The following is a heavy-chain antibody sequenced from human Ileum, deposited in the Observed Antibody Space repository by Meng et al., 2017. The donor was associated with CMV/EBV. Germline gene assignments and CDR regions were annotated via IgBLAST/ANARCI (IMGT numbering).Heavy chain of an antibody. CDR1: GGSISNGNFY. V-gene: IGHV4-39*07. J-gene: IGHJ2*01. CDR2: MFYRGNT. CDR3: ARMTLYWYFDL. D-gene: IGHD2-21*02. Sequence: QKSGPGLVKPSETPALTCPAPGGSISNGNFYWGWICQPPGKELELIGSMFYRGNTYYNPSLRSRVTISLDTSKDQFSLRLTSVTGADTAVYYCARMTLYWYFDLWGRGSLVTVSS.